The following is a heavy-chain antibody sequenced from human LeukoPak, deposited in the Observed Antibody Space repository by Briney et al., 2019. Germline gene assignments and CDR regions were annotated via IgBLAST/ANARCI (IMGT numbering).Heavy chain of an antibody. CDR1: GGSISSYY. Sequence: SETLPLTCTVSGGSISSYYWSWIRQPPGKGLEWIGYIYYRGSTNYNPSLKSRVTISVDTSKNQFSLKLSSVTAADTAVYYCARAYYDFWSGYSIDYYYYYYMDVWGKGTTVTVSS. V-gene: IGHV4-59*01. J-gene: IGHJ6*03. D-gene: IGHD3-3*01. CDR3: ARAYYDFWSGYSIDYYYYYYMDV. CDR2: IYYRGST.